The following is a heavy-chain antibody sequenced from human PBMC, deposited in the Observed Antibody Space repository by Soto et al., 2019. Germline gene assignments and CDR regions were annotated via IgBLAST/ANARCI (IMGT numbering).Heavy chain of an antibody. J-gene: IGHJ4*02. V-gene: IGHV3-30*18. Sequence: GGSLRLSCAASGFTFSTYGMHWFRQAPGKGLEWVAVISHDGSNKYFADSVKGRFTISRDNSKNTLYLQMNSLREEDTAVYYCAKGVAAGALDYWGQGTLVTVSS. CDR3: AKGVAAGALDY. CDR1: GFTFSTYG. D-gene: IGHD6-13*01. CDR2: ISHDGSNK.